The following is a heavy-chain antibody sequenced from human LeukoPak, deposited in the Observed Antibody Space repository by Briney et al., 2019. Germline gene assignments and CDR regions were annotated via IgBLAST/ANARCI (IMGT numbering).Heavy chain of an antibody. D-gene: IGHD6-19*01. Sequence: GGSLRLSCAASGFTFSSQNMNWARQAPGKGLEWVAYISTSGDSTKYADSVEGRFTISRDNAENSLYLLMNSLRVKDTAVYYCVKNGWLDYWGQGILVTVSS. J-gene: IGHJ4*02. CDR1: GFTFSSQN. CDR3: VKNGWLDY. V-gene: IGHV3-21*06. CDR2: ISTSGDST.